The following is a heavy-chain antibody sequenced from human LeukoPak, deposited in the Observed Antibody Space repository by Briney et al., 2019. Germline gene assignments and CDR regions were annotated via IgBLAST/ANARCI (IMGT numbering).Heavy chain of an antibody. J-gene: IGHJ4*02. CDR3: ARVDSSSSGEDY. D-gene: IGHD6-6*01. V-gene: IGHV1-2*02. CDR1: GYTFTAYY. Sequence: ASVKVSCKASGYTFTAYYMHWVRQAPGQGLEWMGWITPNSGGTKYAQRFQGRVTMTRDTSISTAYMELSGLRSDDTAVYYCARVDSSSSGEDYWGQGTLVTVSS. CDR2: ITPNSGGT.